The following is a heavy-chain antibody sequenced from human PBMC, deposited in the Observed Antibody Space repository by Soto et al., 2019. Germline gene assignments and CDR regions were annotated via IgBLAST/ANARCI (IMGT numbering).Heavy chain of an antibody. V-gene: IGHV3-74*02. CDR2: INSDGGYI. Sequence: EVQLVESGGDLVQPGGSLRLSCAASGFTFSTFWMHWVRQVPGQGLLWVSRINSDGGYIDYADSMKGRFTISRDNSKNTLYLEMKSLRVEDTAVYYCARYCTGGGCSRGFDYWGQGSLVTVS. CDR3: ARYCTGGGCSRGFDY. J-gene: IGHJ4*02. CDR1: GFTFSTFW. D-gene: IGHD2-15*01.